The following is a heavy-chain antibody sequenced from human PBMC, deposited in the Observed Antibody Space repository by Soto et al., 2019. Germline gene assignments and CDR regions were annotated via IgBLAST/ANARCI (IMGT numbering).Heavy chain of an antibody. CDR3: ARGELTMIGPFDY. CDR2: TNPSGGST. CDR1: GYTFISHY. V-gene: IGHV1-46*01. Sequence: ASVKVSCKASGYTFISHYMQWVRPAPGQGLERMGITNPSGGSTSFAQKFQGRVTKTRDTTTSTVYMELSSLRSEDTAVYYCARGELTMIGPFDYWGQGTLVTVSS. J-gene: IGHJ4*02. D-gene: IGHD3-22*01.